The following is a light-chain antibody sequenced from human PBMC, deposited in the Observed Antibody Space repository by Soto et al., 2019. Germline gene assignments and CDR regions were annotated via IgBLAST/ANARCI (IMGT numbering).Light chain of an antibody. CDR2: DTS. Sequence: DSNMTQSLSSLSASVGDIVTFTCQARQDIKHYLNWYQQKPGKAPNLLIYDTSILETGVPSRFSGSGSGTDFTFTISSLQPEDIATYYCQQYDNLPITFGQGTRLEIK. CDR1: QDIKHY. CDR3: QQYDNLPIT. J-gene: IGKJ5*01. V-gene: IGKV1-33*01.